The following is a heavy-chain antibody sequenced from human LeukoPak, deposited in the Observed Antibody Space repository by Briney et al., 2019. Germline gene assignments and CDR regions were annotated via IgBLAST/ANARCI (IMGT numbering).Heavy chain of an antibody. D-gene: IGHD3-10*01. CDR3: ARSLRVRGVPDYMDV. CDR1: GFTVSSNY. J-gene: IGHJ6*03. V-gene: IGHV3-53*01. Sequence: GGSLRLSCAASGFTVSSNYMSWVRQAPGKGLEWVSVIYKSAITYYADTVRGRFTISRDNSKNTLYLQMNSLRAEDTAVYYCARSLRVRGVPDYMDVWGKGTTVTISS. CDR2: IYKSAIT.